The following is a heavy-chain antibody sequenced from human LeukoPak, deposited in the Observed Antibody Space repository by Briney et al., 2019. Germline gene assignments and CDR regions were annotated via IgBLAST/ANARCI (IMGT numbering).Heavy chain of an antibody. Sequence: GGSLRLSCAASGFSVSSNYMSWVRQAPGKGLEWVSVIYSGGSTYYADSVKGRFTISRDNSKNTLYLQMNSLRAEDTAVYYCAQFYDFWSGRPVYYYGMDVWGQGTTVTVSS. CDR2: IYSGGST. CDR1: GFSVSSNY. V-gene: IGHV3-53*05. CDR3: AQFYDFWSGRPVYYYGMDV. J-gene: IGHJ6*02. D-gene: IGHD3-3*01.